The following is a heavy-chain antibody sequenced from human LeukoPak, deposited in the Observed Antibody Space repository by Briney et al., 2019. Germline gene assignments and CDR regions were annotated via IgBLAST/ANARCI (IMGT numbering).Heavy chain of an antibody. Sequence: TSATLSLTCTVSGGSFSSGGYYWSWARQHPGKGLEWIGYISYSGSTYYNPSLKSPVTISVDTSKNQFSLKLSSVTAADTAVYYCVRDSGSYYFDYWGQGTLVTVSS. D-gene: IGHD1-26*01. CDR3: VRDSGSYYFDY. CDR2: ISYSGST. V-gene: IGHV4-31*01. CDR1: GGSFSSGGYY. J-gene: IGHJ4*02.